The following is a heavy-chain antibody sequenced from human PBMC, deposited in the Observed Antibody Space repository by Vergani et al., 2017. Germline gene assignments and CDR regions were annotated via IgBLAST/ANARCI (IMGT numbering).Heavy chain of an antibody. V-gene: IGHV4-59*01. CDR1: GGSISSYY. CDR3: ARGEIVVVPAASHYYYYYMDV. Sequence: QVQLQESGPGLVKPSETLSLTCTVSGGSISSYYWSWIRQPPGKGLEWIGYIYYSGSTNYNPSLKSRVTISVDTSKNQLSLKLSSVTAADTAVYYCARGEIVVVPAASHYYYYYMDVWGKGTTVTVSS. J-gene: IGHJ6*03. CDR2: IYYSGST. D-gene: IGHD2-2*01.